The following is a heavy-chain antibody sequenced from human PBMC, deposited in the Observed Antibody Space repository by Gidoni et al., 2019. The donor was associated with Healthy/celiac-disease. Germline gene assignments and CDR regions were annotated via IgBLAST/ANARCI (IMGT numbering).Heavy chain of an antibody. CDR2: IYYSGST. Sequence: QVQLQESGPGLVKPSQTLSLTCTVSGGSISRGGYYWSWIRQHPGKGLEWSGYIYYSGSTYYNPSLKSRVTISVDTSKNQFSLKLSSVTAADTAVYYCARAAGGVTSVIYFDYWGQGTLVTVSS. J-gene: IGHJ4*02. CDR1: GGSISRGGYY. D-gene: IGHD2-2*01. V-gene: IGHV4-31*03. CDR3: ARAAGGVTSVIYFDY.